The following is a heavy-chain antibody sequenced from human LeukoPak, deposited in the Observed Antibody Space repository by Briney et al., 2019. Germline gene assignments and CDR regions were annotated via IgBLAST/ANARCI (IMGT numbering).Heavy chain of an antibody. Sequence: GGSLRLSCAASGFTFSSYGMSWVRQAPGKGLMWVSRIESNGLTLYADSVRDRFTISRDNGKNTIYLQMNSLRVDDTAIYYCAKAATYFYGSVTYDWFESWGQGTLVTVSS. J-gene: IGHJ5*01. CDR3: AKAATYFYGSVTYDWFES. CDR2: IESNGLT. V-gene: IGHV3-74*01. D-gene: IGHD3-10*01. CDR1: GFTFSSYG.